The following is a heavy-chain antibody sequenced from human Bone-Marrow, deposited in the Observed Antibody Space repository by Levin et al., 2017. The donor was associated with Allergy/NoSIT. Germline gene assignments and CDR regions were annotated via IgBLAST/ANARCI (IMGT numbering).Heavy chain of an antibody. Sequence: ASVKVSCKVSGYSLSELSIHWVRQAPGEGLEWMGGFDPEDGGTVYPQKFQGRVAMTEDTSTGTAYMELTSLRSEDKAVYYCATGYCTNDAACYNYYYLDVWGKGTTVTVSS. CDR3: ATGYCTNDAACYNYYYLDV. CDR2: FDPEDGGT. CDR1: GYSLSELS. V-gene: IGHV1-24*01. D-gene: IGHD2-8*01. J-gene: IGHJ6*03.